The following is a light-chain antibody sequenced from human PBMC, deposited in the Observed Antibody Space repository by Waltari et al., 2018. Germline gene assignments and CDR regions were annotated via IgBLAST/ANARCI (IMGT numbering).Light chain of an antibody. J-gene: IGLJ3*02. V-gene: IGLV1-44*01. CDR3: AAWDDNVNGVV. CDR2: RND. Sequence: QSVLAQPPSAYAAPGPRVSISCSGSSSHIRTNNVRRYQPFPGTAPKLLSHRNDDRPSGVPDRFTGSKSGTSASLAISGLQSEDEADYYCAAWDDNVNGVVFGGGTKLTVL. CDR1: SSHIRTNN.